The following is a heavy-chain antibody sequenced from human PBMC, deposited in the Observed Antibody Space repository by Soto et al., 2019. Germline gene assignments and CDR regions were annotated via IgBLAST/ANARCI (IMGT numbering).Heavy chain of an antibody. V-gene: IGHV1-69*13. Sequence: GASLKVSCKASGGTLNNYLITWVRQAPGQGLEWMGEITPISGTSNFAQKFQGRVTNTAVESTSTAYMGLSSLRSEDAPVYYCARGGVDTITLDSWDPETLVTVCS. CDR1: GGTLNNYL. CDR2: ITPISGTS. D-gene: IGHD5-18*01. CDR3: ARGGVDTITLDS. J-gene: IGHJ4*01.